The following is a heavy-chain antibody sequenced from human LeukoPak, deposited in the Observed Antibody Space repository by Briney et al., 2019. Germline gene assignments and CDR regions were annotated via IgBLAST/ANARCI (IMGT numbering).Heavy chain of an antibody. CDR1: GYSFSSGYY. V-gene: IGHV4-38-2*02. CDR3: ARERAAAGSVDY. D-gene: IGHD6-13*01. Sequence: SETLSLTCAVSGYSFSSGYYWGWVRQRPGKGLEWIGSIYHSGSTYYNPSLKSRVTISVDTSKNQFSLKLSSVTAADTAVYYCARERAAAGSVDYWGQGTLFTVSS. J-gene: IGHJ4*02. CDR2: IYHSGST.